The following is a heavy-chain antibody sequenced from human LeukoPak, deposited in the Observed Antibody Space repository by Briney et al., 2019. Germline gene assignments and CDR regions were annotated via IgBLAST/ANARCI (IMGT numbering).Heavy chain of an antibody. J-gene: IGHJ4*02. D-gene: IGHD5-24*01. CDR1: GFTFSSYA. V-gene: IGHV3-30*04. CDR2: ISYGGSNK. Sequence: GGSLRLSCAASGFTFSSYAMHWVRQAPGKGLEWVAVISYGGSNKYYADSVKGRFTISRDNSKNTLYLQMNSLRAEDTAVYYCARDWEGDGYLDYWGQGTLVTVSS. CDR3: ARDWEGDGYLDY.